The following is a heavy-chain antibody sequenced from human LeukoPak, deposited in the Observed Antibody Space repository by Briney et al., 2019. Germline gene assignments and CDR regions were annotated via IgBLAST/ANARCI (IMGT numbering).Heavy chain of an antibody. D-gene: IGHD1-20*01. V-gene: IGHV3-21*04. CDR1: GFTFSSHS. Sequence: PGGSLRLSCAASGFTFSSHSMNWVRQAPGKGLEWVSSVSSNSNYIYYADSVKGRFTISRDNAKNSLYLQMNSLRAEDTALYYCAKDTGITGTMGAAFDIWGQGTMVTVSS. CDR3: AKDTGITGTMGAAFDI. CDR2: VSSNSNYI. J-gene: IGHJ3*02.